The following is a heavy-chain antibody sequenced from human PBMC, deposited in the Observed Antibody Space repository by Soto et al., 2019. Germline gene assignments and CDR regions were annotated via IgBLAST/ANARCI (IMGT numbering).Heavy chain of an antibody. Sequence: VQLVESGGGLVHPGGSLRLSCAASGFTFSNYGMHWVRQAPGKGLVWVSRINSEGGSTAYADSVKGRFTISSDNAENTLFLTMNSLMAQDMAVYSCKRVPRCSEGHCSARGAVDFWGQGTMVTVSS. CDR2: INSEGGST. V-gene: IGHV3-74*01. D-gene: IGHD2-15*01. CDR3: KRVPRCSEGHCSARGAVDF. CDR1: GFTFSNYG. J-gene: IGHJ3*01.